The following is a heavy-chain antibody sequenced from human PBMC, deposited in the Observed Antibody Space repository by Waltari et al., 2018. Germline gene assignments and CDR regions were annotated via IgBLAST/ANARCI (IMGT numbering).Heavy chain of an antibody. D-gene: IGHD2-15*01. V-gene: IGHV3-9*01. Sequence: EVQLVESGGELVQPGRSLRLSCAASGFNFDAYAMHWVRQAPGKGLEWVSGISSNSGNKGYADSVEGRFTVSRDNARNSLYLQMNSLRVEDTALYYCAKDTGYCGGGGCYLGGFYYYYGMDVWGQGTWVTVSS. CDR1: GFNFDAYA. CDR3: AKDTGYCGGGGCYLGGFYYYYGMDV. CDR2: ISSNSGNK. J-gene: IGHJ6*02.